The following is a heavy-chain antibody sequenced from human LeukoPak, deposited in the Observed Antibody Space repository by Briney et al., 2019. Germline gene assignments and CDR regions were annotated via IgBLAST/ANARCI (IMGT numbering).Heavy chain of an antibody. Sequence: ASVKVSCKASGYTFTGYYMHWVRQAPGQGLEWMGWINPNSGGTNYAQKFQGWVTMTRDTSISTAYMELSRLRSDDTAVYYCARAGDCSGGSCYSGYYYYYMDVWGKGTTVTVSS. CDR1: GYTFTGYY. CDR2: INPNSGGT. J-gene: IGHJ6*03. CDR3: ARAGDCSGGSCYSGYYYYYMDV. V-gene: IGHV1-2*04. D-gene: IGHD2-15*01.